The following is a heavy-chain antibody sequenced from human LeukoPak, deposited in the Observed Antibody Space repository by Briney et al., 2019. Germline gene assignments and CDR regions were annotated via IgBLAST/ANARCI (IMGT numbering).Heavy chain of an antibody. CDR1: GYTFTSYA. CDR3: ARGDILTGYTWYYFDY. CDR2: INAGNGNT. J-gene: IGHJ4*02. V-gene: IGHV1-3*01. D-gene: IGHD3-9*01. Sequence: ASVKVSCKASGYTFTSYAMHWVRQAPGQRLEWVGWINAGNGNTKYSQKFQGRVTITRDTSASTAYMELSSLRSEDTAVYYCARGDILTGYTWYYFDYWGQGTLVTVSS.